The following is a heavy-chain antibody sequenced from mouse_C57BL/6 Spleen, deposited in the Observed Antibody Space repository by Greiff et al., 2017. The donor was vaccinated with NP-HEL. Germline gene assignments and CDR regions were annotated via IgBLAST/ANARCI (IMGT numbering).Heavy chain of an antibody. Sequence: EVQGVESGPELVKPGASVKISCKASGYSFTDYNMNWVKQSNGKSLEWIGVINPNYGTTSYNQKFKGKATLTVDQSSSTAYMQLNSLTSEDSAVYYCATHYGSSYNYAMDYWGQGTSVTVSS. J-gene: IGHJ4*01. CDR2: INPNYGTT. CDR3: ATHYGSSYNYAMDY. CDR1: GYSFTDYN. D-gene: IGHD1-1*01. V-gene: IGHV1-39*01.